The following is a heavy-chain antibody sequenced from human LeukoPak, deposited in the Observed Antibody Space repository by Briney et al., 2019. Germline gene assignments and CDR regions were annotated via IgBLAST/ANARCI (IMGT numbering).Heavy chain of an antibody. CDR3: AKSGYYSEVINWFDP. Sequence: SQTLSLTCAISGDSVSSNSAAWNWIRQPPSRGLEWLGRTYYRSKWYNDYAVSVKSRITINPDTSKNQFSLQLNSVTPEDTAVYYCAKSGYYSEVINWFDPWGQGTLVTVSS. CDR2: TYYRSKWYN. CDR1: GDSVSSNSAA. V-gene: IGHV6-1*01. J-gene: IGHJ5*02. D-gene: IGHD3-3*01.